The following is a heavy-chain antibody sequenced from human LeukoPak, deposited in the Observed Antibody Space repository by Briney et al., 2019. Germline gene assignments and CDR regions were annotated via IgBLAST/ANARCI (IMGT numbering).Heavy chain of an antibody. CDR3: ARGGTYYFVSETSYTYPFDI. V-gene: IGHV4-59*12. CDR1: GGSISSYY. CDR2: ISYTGST. Sequence: PSETLSLTCTVSGGSISSYYWSWIRQSPGKGLERIGYISYTGSTNYNPSLSSRVTISLDTSKNQFSLKLTSVTPDDTAVYFCARGGTYYFVSETSYTYPFDIWGQGTMVTVSS. D-gene: IGHD3-10*01. J-gene: IGHJ3*02.